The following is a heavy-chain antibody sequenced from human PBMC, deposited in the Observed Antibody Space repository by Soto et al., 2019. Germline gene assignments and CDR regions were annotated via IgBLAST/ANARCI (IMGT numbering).Heavy chain of an antibody. CDR2: ISGGGGDT. CDR1: GFIFSSFA. D-gene: IGHD6-19*01. Sequence: EVQLLESGGGLVQPGGSLRLSCAASGFIFSSFAMSWVRQAPGKGLEWVSAISGGGGDTYYADSVKGRFTISRDNSKNTLYLQMNSLRAEDTALYYCAKDRWGAVAGTGFDYWGQGTLVTVSS. CDR3: AKDRWGAVAGTGFDY. J-gene: IGHJ4*02. V-gene: IGHV3-23*01.